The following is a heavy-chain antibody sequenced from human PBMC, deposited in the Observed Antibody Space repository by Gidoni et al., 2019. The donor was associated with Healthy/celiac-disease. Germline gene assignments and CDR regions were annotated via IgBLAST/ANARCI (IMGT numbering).Heavy chain of an antibody. CDR2: ISSSSSYI. CDR1: GFTFSSYS. Sequence: EVQLVESGGGLVKPGGSLRLSCAASGFTFSSYSMNWVRQAPGKGLEWVSSISSSSSYIYYADSVKGRFTISRDNAKNSLYLQMNSLRAEDTAVYYCAREATGEGRYFDLWGRGTLVTVSS. D-gene: IGHD7-27*01. J-gene: IGHJ2*01. CDR3: AREATGEGRYFDL. V-gene: IGHV3-21*01.